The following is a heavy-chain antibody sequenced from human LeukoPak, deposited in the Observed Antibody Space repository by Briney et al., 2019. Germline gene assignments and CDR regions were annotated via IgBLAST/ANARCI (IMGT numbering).Heavy chain of an antibody. CDR1: GFPFTSHS. D-gene: IGHD3-10*01. J-gene: IGHJ4*02. CDR2: ISGSGEST. V-gene: IGHV3-23*01. CDR3: AKGYYGSGNTFDY. Sequence: GGSLRLSCAASGFPFTSHSMHWVRQTPGKGLEWVSAISGSGESTYYADSVKGRFTISRDDSKNMLYLQMNSLRADETAVYYCAKGYYGSGNTFDYWGQGTLVTVSS.